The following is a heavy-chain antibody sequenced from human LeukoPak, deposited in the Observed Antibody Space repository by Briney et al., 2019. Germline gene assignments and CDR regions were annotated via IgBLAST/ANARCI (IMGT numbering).Heavy chain of an antibody. D-gene: IGHD3-9*01. CDR1: GYTFTSYG. CDR2: ISAYNGNT. J-gene: IGHJ6*02. CDR3: ARDFLTGYHPAIFGYYYGMDV. V-gene: IGHV1-18*01. Sequence: ASVKVSCKASGYTFTSYGISWVRQAPGQGLEWMGWISAYNGNTNYAQKLQGRVTMTTDTSTSTAHMELRSLRSDDTAVYYCARDFLTGYHPAIFGYYYGMDVWGQGTTVTVSS.